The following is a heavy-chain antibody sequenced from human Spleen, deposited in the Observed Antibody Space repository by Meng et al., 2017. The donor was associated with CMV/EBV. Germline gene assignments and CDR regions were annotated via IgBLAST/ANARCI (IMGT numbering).Heavy chain of an antibody. J-gene: IGHJ4*02. CDR1: GDSITNGGHW. D-gene: IGHD2-8*01. V-gene: IGHV4-39*07. CDR2: IYYTGIT. Sequence: GSLRLSCIVSGDSITNGGHWWGWIRQPPGKGLEWIANIYYTGITYYHPSLKSRVTISVDKSKNHVSLKLSSVTAADTAIYYCVRGMGGCPNGVCYLDFLFDYWGQGTLVTVLL. CDR3: VRGMGGCPNGVCYLDFLFDY.